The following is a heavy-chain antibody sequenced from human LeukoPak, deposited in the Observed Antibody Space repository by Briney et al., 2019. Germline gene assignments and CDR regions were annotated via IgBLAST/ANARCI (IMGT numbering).Heavy chain of an antibody. CDR2: ISAYNGNT. V-gene: IGHV1-18*01. CDR1: GHTFTSYG. J-gene: IGHJ5*02. D-gene: IGHD6-19*01. CDR3: ARGARQWLSNWFDP. Sequence: ASVKVSCKASGHTFTSYGISWVRQAPGQGLEWMGWISAYNGNTNYAQKLQGRVTMTTDTSTSTAYMELRSLRSDDTAVYYCARGARQWLSNWFDPWGQGTLVTVSS.